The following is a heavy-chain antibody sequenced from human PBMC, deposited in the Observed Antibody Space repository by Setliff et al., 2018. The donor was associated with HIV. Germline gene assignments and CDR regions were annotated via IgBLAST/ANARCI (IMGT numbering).Heavy chain of an antibody. CDR1: GGSISSSSHY. Sequence: SETLSLTCTVSGGSISSSSHYWGGSRQSPGKGLEWIGSIYYSGSTYYNSSLKSRVTIFVDTSKNQFSLRLNSVTAADTAVYYCARDRHSSGLGSYGPWGPGTLVTVSS. V-gene: IGHV4-39*07. CDR2: IYYSGST. J-gene: IGHJ5*02. D-gene: IGHD3-10*01. CDR3: ARDRHSSGLGSYGP.